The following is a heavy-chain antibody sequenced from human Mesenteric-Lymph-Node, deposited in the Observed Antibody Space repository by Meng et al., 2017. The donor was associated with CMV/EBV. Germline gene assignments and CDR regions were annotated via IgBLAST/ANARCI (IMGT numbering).Heavy chain of an antibody. D-gene: IGHD3-9*01. J-gene: IGHJ4*02. CDR1: CYTFTSYG. V-gene: IGHV1-18*01. Sequence: SCYTFTSYGIRWVRRSPGQGLEWMGWISAYNGNTNYAQKLQGRVTMTTDTSTSTAYMELRSLRSDDTAVYDCARMNYDILTGYSFDYWGQGTLVTVSS. CDR2: ISAYNGNT. CDR3: ARMNYDILTGYSFDY.